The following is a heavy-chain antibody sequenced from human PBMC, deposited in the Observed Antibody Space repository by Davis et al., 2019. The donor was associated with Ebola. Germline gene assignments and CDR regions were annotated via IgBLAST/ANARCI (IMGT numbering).Heavy chain of an antibody. CDR3: TKNGERGVDY. CDR1: VITFSSYA. J-gene: IGHJ4*02. CDR2: ISGSGGST. Sequence: GESLKISCTDSVITFSSYAMTWVRQAPGKGLEWVSAISGSGGSTYYADSVKGRFTISRDNSKNTLYLQMNSLKTEDTAVYYCTKNGERGVDYWGQGTLVTVSS. V-gene: IGHV3-23*01. D-gene: IGHD3-10*01.